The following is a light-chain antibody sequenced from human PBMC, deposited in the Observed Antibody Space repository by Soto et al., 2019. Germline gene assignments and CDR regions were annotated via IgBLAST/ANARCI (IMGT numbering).Light chain of an antibody. CDR2: YDS. Sequence: SYELTQPPSVSVAPGKTARITCGGTNIGSKSVHWYQQKPGQAPVLVIYYDSDRPSGIPERFSGSNSGNTATLTISRVEAGDEADYYCQGWDSSSDHVVFGGGTKLTVL. CDR1: NIGSKS. J-gene: IGLJ2*01. V-gene: IGLV3-21*04. CDR3: QGWDSSSDHVV.